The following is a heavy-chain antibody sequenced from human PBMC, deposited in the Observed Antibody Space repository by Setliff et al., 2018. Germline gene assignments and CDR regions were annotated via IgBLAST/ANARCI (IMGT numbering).Heavy chain of an antibody. CDR3: ASGIVVVPAALDV. V-gene: IGHV3-7*01. Sequence: LRLSCAASGFTFSSYWMSWVRQAPGRGLEWVAAITQGGSEKFYVDSVKGRFNISRDNAKNSLSLQMNSLRAEDTAVYYCASGIVVVPAALDVWGKGTTVTVSS. J-gene: IGHJ6*04. CDR2: ITQGGSEK. D-gene: IGHD2-2*01. CDR1: GFTFSSYW.